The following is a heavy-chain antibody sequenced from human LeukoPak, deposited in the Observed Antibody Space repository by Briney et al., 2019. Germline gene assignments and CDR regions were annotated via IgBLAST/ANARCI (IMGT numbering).Heavy chain of an antibody. Sequence: AGGSLRLSCAASKFSFSSYAMTWVREAPGKGLEWVSSISASGRNTYYADSVKGRFIISRDNSKNMLYLQMSSLGVDDTAVYYRAKGSAGGYYESSGYYSDFWGQGTLLTVPS. CDR1: KFSFSSYA. V-gene: IGHV3-23*01. CDR2: ISASGRNT. CDR3: AKGSAGGYYESSGYYSDF. J-gene: IGHJ4*02. D-gene: IGHD3-22*01.